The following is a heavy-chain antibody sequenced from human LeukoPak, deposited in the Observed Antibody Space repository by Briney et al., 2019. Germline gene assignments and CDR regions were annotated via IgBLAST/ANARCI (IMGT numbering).Heavy chain of an antibody. CDR2: INPASSEK. J-gene: IGHJ4*02. CDR3: ARDREMANDY. D-gene: IGHD5-24*01. Sequence: PGGSLRLPCAASGFTFSDYWVTWVRQAPGKGLEWVANINPASSEKYYVGSVKGRFTISRDNAKNSLYLQMNSLRAEDTAVYYCARDREMANDYWGQGTLVTVSS. CDR1: GFTFSDYW. V-gene: IGHV3-7*01.